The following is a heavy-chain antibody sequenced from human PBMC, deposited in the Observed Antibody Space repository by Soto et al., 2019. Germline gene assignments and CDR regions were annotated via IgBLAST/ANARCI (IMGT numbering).Heavy chain of an antibody. Sequence: ASVNVSWKPSGSMFPGYYRHWLRQAPGQGRQWXGWINPDSLGTTCHRQFLGRVTMTRDTSISTAYMDLRSLRYDDTALYYCARKVAKFNFDHWGQGTLVTVSS. CDR3: ARKVAKFNFDH. CDR2: INPDSLGT. CDR1: GSMFPGYY. D-gene: IGHD5-12*01. V-gene: IGHV1-2*02. J-gene: IGHJ4*02.